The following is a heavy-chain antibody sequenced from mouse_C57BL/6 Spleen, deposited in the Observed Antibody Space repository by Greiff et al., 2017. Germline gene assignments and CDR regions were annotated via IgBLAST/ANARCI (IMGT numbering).Heavy chain of an antibody. V-gene: IGHV5-17*01. Sequence: EVKVVASGGGLVKPGGSLKLFCAASGFTFSDYGMHWVRQAPEKGLEWVAYIGSGSSTIYYADTVKGRFTISRDNAKNTLFLQMTSLRSEDTAVYYCARQSSPWYCDVWGTGTTVTVSA. J-gene: IGHJ1*03. CDR2: IGSGSSTI. D-gene: IGHD1-1*01. CDR3: ARQSSPWYCDV. CDR1: GFTFSDYG.